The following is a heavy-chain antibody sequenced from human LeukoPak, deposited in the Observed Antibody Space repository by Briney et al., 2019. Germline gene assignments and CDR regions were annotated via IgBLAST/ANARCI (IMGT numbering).Heavy chain of an antibody. J-gene: IGHJ4*02. V-gene: IGHV1-8*01. Sequence: ASVKVSCKASGYTFTSYDINWVRQATGQGLEWMGWMNPNSGNTGYAQKFQGRVTMTRNTSISTAYMELSSLRSEETAVYYCARGNRPWGSGDYWGQGTLVTVSS. CDR1: GYTFTSYD. D-gene: IGHD3-16*01. CDR3: ARGNRPWGSGDY. CDR2: MNPNSGNT.